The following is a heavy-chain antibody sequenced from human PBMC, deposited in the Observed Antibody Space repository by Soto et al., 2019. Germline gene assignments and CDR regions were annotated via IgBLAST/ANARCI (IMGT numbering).Heavy chain of an antibody. CDR3: ARGDPRVVPSALPYFDS. J-gene: IGHJ4*02. CDR1: GYTFTNFG. CDR2: ISAYNGDT. V-gene: IGHV1-18*01. Sequence: GASEKVSCKASGYTFTNFGVTWVRQAPGQGLEWMGWISAYNGDTIYIEKFQDRVTMTTDTSTTTAYLELRSLRFDDTAVYYCARGDPRVVPSALPYFDSWGQGTLVTVSS. D-gene: IGHD2-2*01.